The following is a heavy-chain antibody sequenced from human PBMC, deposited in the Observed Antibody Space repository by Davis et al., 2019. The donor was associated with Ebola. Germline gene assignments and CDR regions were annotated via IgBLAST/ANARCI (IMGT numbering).Heavy chain of an antibody. D-gene: IGHD6-19*01. J-gene: IGHJ5*02. CDR1: GFTFSGSA. V-gene: IGHV3-23*01. CDR2: ISGSGGST. Sequence: GGSLRLSCAASGFTFSGSAMHWVRQAPGKGLEWVSAISGSGGSTYYADSVKGRFTISRDNSKNTLYLQMNSLRAEDTAVYYCAKAPSGWYWFDPWGQGTLVTVSS. CDR3: AKAPSGWYWFDP.